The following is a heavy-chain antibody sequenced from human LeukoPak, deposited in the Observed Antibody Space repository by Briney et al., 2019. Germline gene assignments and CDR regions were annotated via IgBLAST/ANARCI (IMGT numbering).Heavy chain of an antibody. J-gene: IGHJ4*02. CDR1: GGSISSSSYY. D-gene: IGHD4-17*01. V-gene: IGHV4-61*05. Sequence: SETLSLTCTVSGGSISSSSYYWGWIRQPPGKGLEWIGYIYYSGSTNYNPSLKSRVTIPVDTSKNQFSLKLSSVTAADTAVYYCARGEDDYGDYVHDYWGQGTLVTVSS. CDR2: IYYSGST. CDR3: ARGEDDYGDYVHDY.